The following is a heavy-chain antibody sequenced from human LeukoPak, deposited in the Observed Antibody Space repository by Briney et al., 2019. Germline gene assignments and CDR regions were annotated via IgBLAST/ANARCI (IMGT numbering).Heavy chain of an antibody. D-gene: IGHD1-7*01. J-gene: IGHJ6*03. CDR1: GYTFTSYY. V-gene: IGHV1-46*01. CDR3: ARAQLELPAFMDV. CDR2: INPSGGST. Sequence: ASVKVSCKASGYTFTSYYMHWVRQAPGQGLEWMGIINPSGGSTSYAQKLQGRVTMTTDTSTSTAYMELRSPRSDDTAVYYCARAQLELPAFMDVWGKGTTVTVSS.